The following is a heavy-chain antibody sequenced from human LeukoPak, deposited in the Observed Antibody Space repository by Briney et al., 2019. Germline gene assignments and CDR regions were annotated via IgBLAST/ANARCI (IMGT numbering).Heavy chain of an antibody. J-gene: IGHJ4*02. CDR3: AKDSRFLVGFDY. Sequence: GGSLRLSCAASGFTFSSYSMNWVRQAPGKGLEWVSSISSSSSYIYYADSVKGRFTISRDNAKNSLYLQMNSLRAEDTAVYYCAKDSRFLVGFDYWGQGTLVTVSS. CDR2: ISSSSSYI. D-gene: IGHD3-3*01. V-gene: IGHV3-21*01. CDR1: GFTFSSYS.